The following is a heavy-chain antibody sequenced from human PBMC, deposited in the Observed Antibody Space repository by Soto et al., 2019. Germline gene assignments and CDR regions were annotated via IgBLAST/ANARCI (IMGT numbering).Heavy chain of an antibody. Sequence: WIGWVRQMPGKGLEWMGIIYPGDSDTRYSPSFQGQVTISADKSISTAYLQWSSLKASDTAMYYCVRDHYYAFDIWGQGTMVTVSS. D-gene: IGHD1-26*01. CDR3: VRDHYYAFDI. CDR2: IYPGDSDT. V-gene: IGHV5-51*01. CDR1: W. J-gene: IGHJ3*02.